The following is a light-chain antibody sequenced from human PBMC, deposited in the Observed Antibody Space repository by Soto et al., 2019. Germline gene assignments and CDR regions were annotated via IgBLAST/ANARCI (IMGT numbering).Light chain of an antibody. J-gene: IGKJ5*01. Sequence: EIVLTQSPATLSLSPGERATLSCWASQSVSSNLAWYQQKPGQAPRLLIYGASTRATGIPARFSGSGSGTEFTLTISSLQSEDFAVYYCQQYNNWPITFGQGTRLEIK. CDR2: GAS. CDR1: QSVSSN. CDR3: QQYNNWPIT. V-gene: IGKV3-15*01.